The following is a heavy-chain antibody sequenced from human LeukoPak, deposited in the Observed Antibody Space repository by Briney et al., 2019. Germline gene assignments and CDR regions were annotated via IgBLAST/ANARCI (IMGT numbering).Heavy chain of an antibody. CDR3: AREGVSTLANDY. J-gene: IGHJ4*02. CDR1: GFTFNTYW. Sequence: PGGSLRLSCAGSGFTFNTYWMHWVRQAPGKGLVWVSRINGDASSTNYADSVKGRFTISRDNAKNTLYLQMNSLRAEDTAVYYCAREGVSTLANDYWGQGTLVTVSS. CDR2: INGDASST. D-gene: IGHD2-8*01. V-gene: IGHV3-74*01.